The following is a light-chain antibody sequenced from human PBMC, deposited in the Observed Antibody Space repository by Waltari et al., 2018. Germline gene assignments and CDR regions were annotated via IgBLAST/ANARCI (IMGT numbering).Light chain of an antibody. CDR1: QDIYNY. CDR2: DAS. CDR3: QQYDDPLYS. Sequence: DIQMTQSPSSLSASVGDIVTIICQGSQDIYNYLNWYQQKPGKAPRLLIYDASNLETGVPSRFSGSGSGTDFTFTISSLQPEDFATYYCQQYDDPLYSFGQGTKVENK. J-gene: IGKJ2*03. V-gene: IGKV1-33*01.